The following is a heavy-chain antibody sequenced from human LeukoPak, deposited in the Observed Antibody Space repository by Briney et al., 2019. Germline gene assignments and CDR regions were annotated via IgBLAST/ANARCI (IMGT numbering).Heavy chain of an antibody. V-gene: IGHV4-34*01. D-gene: IGHD3-22*01. Sequence: PSETLSLTCAVYGGSFSGYYWSWIRQPPGKGLEWIGEINHSGSTNYNPSLKSRVTISVVTSKNQFSLKLSSVTAADTAVYYCARGRSYYYDSSGYPFNWFDPWGQGTLVTVSS. CDR1: GGSFSGYY. CDR3: ARGRSYYYDSSGYPFNWFDP. CDR2: INHSGST. J-gene: IGHJ5*02.